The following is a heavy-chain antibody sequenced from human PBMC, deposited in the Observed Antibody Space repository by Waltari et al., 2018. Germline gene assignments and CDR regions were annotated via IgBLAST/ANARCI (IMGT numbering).Heavy chain of an antibody. V-gene: IGHV3-48*03. CDR1: GFAFGNYE. Sequence: EVQLVESGGGLVQPGGSLRLSCVASGFAFGNYEVNWVRQAPWKVLEWVSYSSSDGGSIYYADSVKGRFTISRDNAKSSLYLHTSSLRAEDTAVYYCARATYYYSGGYWDYWGQGTLVTVSS. J-gene: IGHJ4*02. CDR2: SSSDGGSI. CDR3: ARATYYYSGGYWDY. D-gene: IGHD3-22*01.